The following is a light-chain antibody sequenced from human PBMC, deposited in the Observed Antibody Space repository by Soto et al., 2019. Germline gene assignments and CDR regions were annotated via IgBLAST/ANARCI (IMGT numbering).Light chain of an antibody. J-gene: IGKJ1*01. Sequence: DIQMTQSPSTLSASVGDSVTITCRASQTISSWLAWYQQKPGKATKLLIYKASTLKSGVPSRFSGSGSGTEFTLNIRSLQNDDFATYYCQNYNSYSEAFGQGNKVDIK. V-gene: IGKV1-5*03. CDR2: KAS. CDR3: QNYNSYSEA. CDR1: QTISSW.